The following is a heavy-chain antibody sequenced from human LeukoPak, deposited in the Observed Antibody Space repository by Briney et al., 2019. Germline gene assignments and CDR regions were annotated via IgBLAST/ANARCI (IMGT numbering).Heavy chain of an antibody. CDR3: TRGQWLDVWDF. D-gene: IGHD6-19*01. CDR2: IYYSGST. V-gene: IGHV4-31*02. Sequence: SQTLSLTCTVSGGSISSGGYCWSWIRQHPGKGLEWIGYIYYSGSTYYNPSLKSRVTISVDTSKNQFSLKLSSVTAADTAAYYCTRGQWLDVWDFWGQGTLVTVSS. CDR1: GGSISSGGYC. J-gene: IGHJ4*02.